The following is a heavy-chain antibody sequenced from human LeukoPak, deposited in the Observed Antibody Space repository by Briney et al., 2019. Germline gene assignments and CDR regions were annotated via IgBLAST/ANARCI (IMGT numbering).Heavy chain of an antibody. CDR1: GYTFTGYY. V-gene: IGHV1-2*02. Sequence: APLKVSCKASGYTFTGYYMHWVRQAPGQGLEWMGWINPNSGGTNYAQKLQGRVTMTTDTSTSTAYMELRSLKSDDTAVYYCASLKNYYDSSGYLVTDAFDIWGQGTMVTVSS. CDR3: ASLKNYYDSSGYLVTDAFDI. CDR2: INPNSGGT. D-gene: IGHD3-22*01. J-gene: IGHJ3*02.